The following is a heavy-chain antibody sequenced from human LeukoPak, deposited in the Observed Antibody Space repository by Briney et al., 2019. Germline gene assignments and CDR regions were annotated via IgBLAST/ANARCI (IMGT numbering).Heavy chain of an antibody. J-gene: IGHJ5*02. CDR3: ARSAHGSGWYFYNWFDP. D-gene: IGHD6-19*01. CDR2: IIPILGTA. CDR1: GGTFSSHA. Sequence: SVKVSCKASGGTFSSHAISWVRQAPGQGLEWMGRIIPILGTANYAQKFQGRVTITTDESTSTAYMELSSLRSEDTAVYYCARSAHGSGWYFYNWFDPWGQGTLVTVSS. V-gene: IGHV1-69*11.